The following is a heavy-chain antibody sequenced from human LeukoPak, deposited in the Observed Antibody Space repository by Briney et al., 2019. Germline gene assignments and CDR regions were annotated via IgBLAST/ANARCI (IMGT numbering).Heavy chain of an antibody. D-gene: IGHD2-21*02. CDR3: AKDHDNTDSYYYFDS. CDR2: ISKNGKTT. CDR1: GFNFNAYA. V-gene: IGHV3-23*01. J-gene: IGHJ4*02. Sequence: GGSLTISCAASGFNFNAYAMTWVRPAPGKGPQWVSSISKNGKTTFYTDSVKGRFTISRDNSKDTLHLQMDRLRAEDTALYFCAKDHDNTDSYYYFDSWGLGTLVTVSS.